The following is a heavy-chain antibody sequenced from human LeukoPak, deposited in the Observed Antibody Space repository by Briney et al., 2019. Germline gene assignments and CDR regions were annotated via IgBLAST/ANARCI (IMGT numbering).Heavy chain of an antibody. CDR3: ASAVVSGWSLDYFDY. J-gene: IGHJ4*02. Sequence: SVTVSCKASGGTLSRYAISWVRQAPGQGLEWMGGIIPIFGTANYAQKFQGRVTITTNESTSTAYMELSSLRSEDTAVYYCASAVVSGWSLDYFDYWGQGTLVTVSS. CDR2: IIPIFGTA. CDR1: GGTLSRYA. D-gene: IGHD6-19*01. V-gene: IGHV1-69*05.